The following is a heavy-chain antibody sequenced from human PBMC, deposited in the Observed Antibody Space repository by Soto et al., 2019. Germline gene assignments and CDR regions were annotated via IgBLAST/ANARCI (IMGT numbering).Heavy chain of an antibody. J-gene: IGHJ6*02. D-gene: IGHD3-10*01. CDR2: IFSHDEK. Sequence: QVTLKESGPVLVKPTETLTLTCTVSGFSLSNVRMGVSWIRQPPGKALEWLAHIFSHDEKSYNTSLKSRLTISKHTSKRQVVLTMTNMDPVDTATYFCARLNVMAIEKYLYAVDVWGQGTTVTVSS. CDR3: ARLNVMAIEKYLYAVDV. V-gene: IGHV2-26*01. CDR1: GFSLSNVRMG.